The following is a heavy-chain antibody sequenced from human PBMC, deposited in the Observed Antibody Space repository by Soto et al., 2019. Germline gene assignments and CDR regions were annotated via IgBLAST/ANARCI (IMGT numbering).Heavy chain of an antibody. CDR3: LSLLGYCAAAICPEGY. J-gene: IGHJ4*02. D-gene: IGHD2-8*02. CDR2: ISRTGSSS. Sequence: EVQLVESGGGLVQPGGSLRLSCAASGLTFSAFEMNWVRQAPGKGLELVSYISRTGSSSYYADSVKGRFTISRDNAKNALYLQMNSLRTEDTAVYYCLSLLGYCAAAICPEGYWSQGTLITVSS. V-gene: IGHV3-48*03. CDR1: GLTFSAFE.